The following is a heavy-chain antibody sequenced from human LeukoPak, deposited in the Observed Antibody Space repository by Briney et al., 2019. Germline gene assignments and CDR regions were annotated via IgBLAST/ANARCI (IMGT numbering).Heavy chain of an antibody. CDR2: ISWDGART. CDR1: GFSFDDYA. CDR3: ARRSMRRYYYYMDV. J-gene: IGHJ6*03. V-gene: IGHV3-43D*03. D-gene: IGHD2/OR15-2a*01. Sequence: GGSLRLSCAASGFSFDDYAMHWVCQPPGKGLEWVSLISWDGARTYYADSVKGRFTISRDNAKNSLYLQMNSLRAEDTAVYYCARRSMRRYYYYMDVWGKGTTVTISS.